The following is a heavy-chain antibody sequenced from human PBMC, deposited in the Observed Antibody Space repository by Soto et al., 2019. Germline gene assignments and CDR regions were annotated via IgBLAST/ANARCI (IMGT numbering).Heavy chain of an antibody. CDR1: GYTFTSYG. V-gene: IGHV1-18*01. D-gene: IGHD5-18*01. J-gene: IGHJ3*02. CDR2: ISAYNGKT. Sequence: ASVKVSCKASGYTFTSYGISWVRQAPGQGLEWMGWISAYNGKTNYAQKFQGRVTITTDKSTSTAYMELRSLRAEDTAVYYCAKEMDTAMVFPITQNAFDIWGQGTMVTVSS. CDR3: AKEMDTAMVFPITQNAFDI.